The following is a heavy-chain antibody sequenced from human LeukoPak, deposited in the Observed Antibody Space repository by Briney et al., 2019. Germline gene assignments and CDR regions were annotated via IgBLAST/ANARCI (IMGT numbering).Heavy chain of an antibody. CDR2: IKQDGSEE. D-gene: IGHD2-21*01. J-gene: IGHJ4*02. CDR1: GFTFSSYA. CDR3: VRGIADDY. Sequence: PGGSLRLSCAASGFTFSSYAMSWVRQAPGKGLEWVANIKQDGSEEYYVDSVKGRFTISRDNAKSSLYLQMDSLRVEDTATYYCVRGIADDYWGQGTLVTVSS. V-gene: IGHV3-7*03.